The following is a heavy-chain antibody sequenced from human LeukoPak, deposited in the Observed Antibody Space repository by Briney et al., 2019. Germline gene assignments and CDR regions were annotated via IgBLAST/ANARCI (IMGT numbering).Heavy chain of an antibody. CDR2: VSTGSNYI. CDR3: ARDRSPMYSSGWYIRSY. Sequence: GGSLRLSCTASGFTFSSYSLNWVRQAPGKGLEWVSSVSTGSNYIYYADSVKGRFTISRDNAKNSLYLQMNSLRAEDTAVYYCARDRSPMYSSGWYIRSYWGQGTLVTVSS. D-gene: IGHD6-19*01. CDR1: GFTFSSYS. V-gene: IGHV3-21*01. J-gene: IGHJ4*02.